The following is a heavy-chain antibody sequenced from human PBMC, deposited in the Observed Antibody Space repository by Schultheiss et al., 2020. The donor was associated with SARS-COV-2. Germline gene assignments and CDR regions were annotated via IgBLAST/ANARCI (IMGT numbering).Heavy chain of an antibody. CDR2: IYSGGST. D-gene: IGHD1-26*01. J-gene: IGHJ4*02. CDR1: GFTFSSYA. Sequence: GGSLRLSCAASGFTFSSYAMSWVRQAPGKGLEWVSVIYSGGSTYYADSVKGRFTISRDNAKNSLYLQMNTLRAEDTAVYYCATCLKWGSWDNYFDYWGQGTLVTVAS. CDR3: ATCLKWGSWDNYFDY. V-gene: IGHV3-23*03.